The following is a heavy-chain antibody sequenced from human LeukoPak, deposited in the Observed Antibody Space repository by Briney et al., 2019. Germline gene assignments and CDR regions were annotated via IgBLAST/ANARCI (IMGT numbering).Heavy chain of an antibody. CDR1: GYTFTGYF. CDR3: ARAPRIVGATRLDY. V-gene: IGHV1-18*04. CDR2: ISAYNGNT. D-gene: IGHD1-26*01. J-gene: IGHJ4*02. Sequence: GASVKVSCKASGYTFTGYFVHWVRQAPGQGLEWMGWISAYNGNTNYAQKLQGRVTMTTDTSTSTAYMELRSLRSDDTAVYYCARAPRIVGATRLDYWGQGTLVTVSS.